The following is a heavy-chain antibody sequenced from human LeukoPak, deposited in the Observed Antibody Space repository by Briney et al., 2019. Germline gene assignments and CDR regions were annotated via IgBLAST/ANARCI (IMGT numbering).Heavy chain of an antibody. V-gene: IGHV3-21*01. CDR2: ISSSSSYI. CDR3: ARVEAADAFDI. D-gene: IGHD6-13*01. Sequence: PGESLRLSCAASGFTFSSYSMNWVRQAPGKGLEWVSSISSSSSYIYYADSVKGRFTISRDNAKNSLYLQMNSLRAEDTAVYYCARVEAADAFDIWGQGTMVTVSS. CDR1: GFTFSSYS. J-gene: IGHJ3*02.